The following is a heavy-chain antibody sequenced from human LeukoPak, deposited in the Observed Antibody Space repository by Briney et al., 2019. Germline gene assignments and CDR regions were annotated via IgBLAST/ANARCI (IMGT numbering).Heavy chain of an antibody. CDR3: ARLPSY. Sequence: PGGSLRLSCAASGFTFSSHYVTWVRQAPGKGLEGVSVIYSGGSTYYSDSVKGRFTISRDNSKNTVYLQMNSLRVEDTAVYYCARLPSYWGQGTLVTVSS. J-gene: IGHJ4*02. CDR2: IYSGGST. CDR1: GFTFSSHY. V-gene: IGHV3-66*02.